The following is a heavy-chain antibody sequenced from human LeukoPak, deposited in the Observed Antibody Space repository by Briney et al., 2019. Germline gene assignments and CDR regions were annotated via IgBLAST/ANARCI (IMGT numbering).Heavy chain of an antibody. CDR2: INHSGST. J-gene: IGHJ5*02. CDR1: GGSFSGYY. D-gene: IGHD6-13*01. CDR3: ARGYSSSWYADWFDP. Sequence: PSETLSLTCAVYGGSFSGYYWSWIRQPPGKGLEWIGEINHSGSTNYNPSLKSRVTISVDTSKNQFSLKLSSVTAADTAVYYCARGYSSSWYADWFDPWGQGTLVTVSS. V-gene: IGHV4-34*01.